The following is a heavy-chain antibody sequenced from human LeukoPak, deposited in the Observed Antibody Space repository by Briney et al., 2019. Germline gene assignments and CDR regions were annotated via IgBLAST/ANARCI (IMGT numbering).Heavy chain of an antibody. V-gene: IGHV3-30*18. J-gene: IGHJ4*02. CDR3: AKPMTTVTTWYFDY. CDR1: GFTFSSYG. Sequence: GRSLRLSCAAFGFTFSSYGMHWVRQAPGKGLEWVAVISYDGSNKYYADSVKGRFTISRDNSKNTLYLQMNSLRAEDTAVYYCAKPMTTVTTWYFDYWGQGTLVTVSS. CDR2: ISYDGSNK. D-gene: IGHD4-11*01.